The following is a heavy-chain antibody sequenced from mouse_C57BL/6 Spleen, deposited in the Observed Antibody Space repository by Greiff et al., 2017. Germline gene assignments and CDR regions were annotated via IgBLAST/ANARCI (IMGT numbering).Heavy chain of an antibody. CDR3: ARDAKGFDY. CDR1: GFTFSDFY. CDR2: SRNKANDYTT. V-gene: IGHV7-1*01. J-gene: IGHJ2*01. Sequence: EVQVVESGGGLVQSGRSLRLSCATSGFTFSDFYMEWVRQAPGKGLEWIAASRNKANDYTTEYSASVKGRFIVSRDTSQSILYLQMNALRAEDTAIYYCARDAKGFDYWGQGTTLTVSS.